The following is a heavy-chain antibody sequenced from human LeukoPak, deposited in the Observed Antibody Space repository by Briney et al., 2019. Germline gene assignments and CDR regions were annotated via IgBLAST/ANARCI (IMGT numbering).Heavy chain of an antibody. D-gene: IGHD1-1*01. V-gene: IGHV3-21*01. CDR1: GFTFSSYS. CDR3: TRVAQSGPTGWFDP. CDR2: ISSTGSYI. J-gene: IGHJ5*02. Sequence: KSGGSLRLSCAASGFTFSSYSMNWVRQAPGKGLEWVSSISSTGSYIYYADSVKGRFTISRDNPGNVVYLQMDSLRAEDTAVYYCTRVAQSGPTGWFDPWGQGTLVTVSS.